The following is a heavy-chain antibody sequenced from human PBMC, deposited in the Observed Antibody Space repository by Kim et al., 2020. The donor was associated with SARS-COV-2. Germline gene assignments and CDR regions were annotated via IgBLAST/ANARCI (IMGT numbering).Heavy chain of an antibody. D-gene: IGHD6-13*01. J-gene: IGHJ6*02. Sequence: SQTLSLTCAISGDSVSSNSAAWNWIRQSPSRGLEWLGRTYYRSKWYNDYAVSVKSRITINPDTSKNQFSLQLNSVTPEDTAVYYCARTGLQPGGRSSPGVLGMDVWGQGTTVTVSS. CDR1: GDSVSSNSAA. V-gene: IGHV6-1*01. CDR3: ARTGLQPGGRSSPGVLGMDV. CDR2: TYYRSKWYN.